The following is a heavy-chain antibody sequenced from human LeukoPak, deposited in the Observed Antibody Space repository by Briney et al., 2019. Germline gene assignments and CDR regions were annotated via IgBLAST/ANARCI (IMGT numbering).Heavy chain of an antibody. CDR1: GGSISSGDYY. J-gene: IGHJ6*03. CDR3: ASSIYYYYYMDV. V-gene: IGHV4-30-4*08. Sequence: KPSETLSLTCTVSGGSISSGDYYWSWIRQPPGKGLEWIGYIYYSGSTYYNPSLKSRVTISVDTSKNQFSLKLSSVTAADTAVYYCASSIYYYYYMDVWGKGTTVTVSS. D-gene: IGHD3-16*02. CDR2: IYYSGST.